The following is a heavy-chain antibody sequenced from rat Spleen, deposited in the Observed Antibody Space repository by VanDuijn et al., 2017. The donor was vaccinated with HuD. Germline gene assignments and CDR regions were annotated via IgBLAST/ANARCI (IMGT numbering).Heavy chain of an antibody. J-gene: IGHJ2*01. CDR2: ISYDGGST. CDR3: TTEGFDY. CDR1: GFTFSNYG. Sequence: EVQLVESGGGLVQPGRSMKLSCAASGFTFSNYGMAWVRQAPKKGLEWVAYISYDGGSTYYRDSVKGRFTISRDNAKSTLYLQMDSLRSEDTATYYCTTEGFDYWGQGVMVTVSS. V-gene: IGHV5-20*01.